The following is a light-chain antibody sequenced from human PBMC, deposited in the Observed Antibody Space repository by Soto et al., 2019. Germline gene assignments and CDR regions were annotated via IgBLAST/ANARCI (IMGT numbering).Light chain of an antibody. Sequence: EIVMTQSPATLSVSPGERATLSCRASQSVSSNLAWYQQKPGQAPRLPIYGASTRATDIPASFSGSGSGTEFTLTISSLQSEDFAVYYCQQYNNWPLTFGGGTKVAIK. CDR2: GAS. CDR3: QQYNNWPLT. J-gene: IGKJ4*01. V-gene: IGKV3-15*01. CDR1: QSVSSN.